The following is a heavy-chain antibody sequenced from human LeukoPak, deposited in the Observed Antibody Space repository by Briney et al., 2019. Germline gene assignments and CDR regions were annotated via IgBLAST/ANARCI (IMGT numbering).Heavy chain of an antibody. Sequence: PGGSLRLSCAVSGFSVTNNYMSWVPQAPGKGLEWFSVFYVGGATYYADSVKGRFTISRDNSENTLYLQMKSLRAEDTAVYYCARGDGYNFFDYWGQGTLVTVSS. CDR1: GFSVTNNY. J-gene: IGHJ4*02. D-gene: IGHD5-24*01. CDR2: FYVGGAT. V-gene: IGHV3-53*01. CDR3: ARGDGYNFFDY.